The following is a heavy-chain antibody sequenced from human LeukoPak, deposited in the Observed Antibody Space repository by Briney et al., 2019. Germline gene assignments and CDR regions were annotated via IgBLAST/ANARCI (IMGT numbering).Heavy chain of an antibody. CDR1: GGSISGYY. D-gene: IGHD6-19*01. CDR3: ARDPRTLRQLLVPPYYFDY. J-gene: IGHJ4*02. CDR2: IYESGST. V-gene: IGHV4-59*12. Sequence: PSETLSLTCTVSGGSISGYYWSWIRQPPGKELEWIGYIYESGSTDYNPSLRSRVTISRDTSKNQVALKLSSVTAADTGVYYCARDPRTLRQLLVPPYYFDYWGQGTLVTVSS.